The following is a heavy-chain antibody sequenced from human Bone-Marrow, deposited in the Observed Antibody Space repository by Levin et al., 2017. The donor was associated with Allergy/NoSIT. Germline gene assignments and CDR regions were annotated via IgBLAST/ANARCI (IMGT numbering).Heavy chain of an antibody. Sequence: PGGSLRLSCAASGFTFDEYSMHWVRQAPGKGLEWVSGISWNSGTIGYADSVKGRFTISRDNAKKSLYLQMNGLRAEDTALYYCAKDIKTQSRGITPPLYSYYGMDVWGQGTTVTVSS. CDR3: AKDIKTQSRGITPPLYSYYGMDV. CDR1: GFTFDEYS. CDR2: ISWNSGTI. J-gene: IGHJ6*02. D-gene: IGHD3-16*01. V-gene: IGHV3-9*01.